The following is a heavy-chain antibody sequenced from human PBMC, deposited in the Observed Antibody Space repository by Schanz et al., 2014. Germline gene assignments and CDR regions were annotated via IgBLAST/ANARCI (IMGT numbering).Heavy chain of an antibody. CDR1: GFAFRSYA. J-gene: IGHJ4*02. Sequence: QAQLVESGGGVVQPGRSLRLSCAASGFAFRSYAMHWVRQAPGKGLEWAALISHDGNNKHYVDSVEGRFTISRDNSKSMLFVEMSSLRVEDTAVYYCARGTDTAMEHRPFDYWGQGTLVTVSS. CDR2: ISHDGNNK. V-gene: IGHV3-30-3*01. D-gene: IGHD5-18*01. CDR3: ARGTDTAMEHRPFDY.